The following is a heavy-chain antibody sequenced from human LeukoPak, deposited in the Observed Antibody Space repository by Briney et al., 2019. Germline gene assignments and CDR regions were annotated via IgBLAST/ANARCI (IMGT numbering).Heavy chain of an antibody. V-gene: IGHV6-1*01. CDR1: GDSVSSNSAA. J-gene: IGHJ4*02. Sequence: SQTLSLTCAISGDSVSSNSAAWNWIRQSPSRGLEWLGRTYYRSKWYNDYAVSVKSRITINPDTSKNQFSLKLSSVTAADTAVYYCARRPRWTSSPDYWGQGTLVTVSS. D-gene: IGHD6-13*01. CDR2: TYYRSKWYN. CDR3: ARRPRWTSSPDY.